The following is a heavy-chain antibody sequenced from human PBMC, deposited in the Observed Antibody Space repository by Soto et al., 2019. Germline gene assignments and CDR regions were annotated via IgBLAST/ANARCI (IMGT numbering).Heavy chain of an antibody. V-gene: IGHV1-58*01. CDR1: GFTFTSSA. CDR2: IVVGSGNT. CDR3: AADGYYDSSGYYPYYYYYGMDV. J-gene: IGHJ6*02. D-gene: IGHD3-22*01. Sequence: ASVKVSCKASGFTFTSSAVQWVRQARGRRLEWIGWIVVGSGNTNYAQKFQERVTITRDMSTSTAYMELSSLRSEDTAVYYCAADGYYDSSGYYPYYYYYGMDVWGQGTTVTVSS.